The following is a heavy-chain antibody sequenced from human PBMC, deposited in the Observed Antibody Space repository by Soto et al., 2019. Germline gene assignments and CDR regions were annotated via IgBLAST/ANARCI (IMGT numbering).Heavy chain of an antibody. Sequence: SETLSLTCAVYXGSFSGYYWSWIRQPPGKGLEWIGEINHSGSTNYNPSLKSRVTISVDTSKNQFSLKLSSVTAADTAVYYCARGSGDGMDVWGKGTTVTVSS. J-gene: IGHJ6*04. CDR3: ARGSGDGMDV. D-gene: IGHD3-3*01. CDR1: XGSFSGYY. CDR2: INHSGST. V-gene: IGHV4-34*01.